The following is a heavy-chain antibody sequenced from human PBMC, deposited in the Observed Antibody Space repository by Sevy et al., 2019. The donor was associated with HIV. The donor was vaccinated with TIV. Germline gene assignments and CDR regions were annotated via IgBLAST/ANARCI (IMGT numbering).Heavy chain of an antibody. V-gene: IGHV1-2*02. J-gene: IGHJ6*02. CDR2: INPNSGGT. CDR1: GYTFTGYY. Sequence: ASVKVSCKASGYTFTGYYMHWVRQAPGQGLEWMGWINPNSGGTNYAQKFQGRVTMTRDTSISTAYMELSRLRSDDTAVYYCARDRESSGWYGMDVWGQWTTVTVSS. D-gene: IGHD6-19*01. CDR3: ARDRESSGWYGMDV.